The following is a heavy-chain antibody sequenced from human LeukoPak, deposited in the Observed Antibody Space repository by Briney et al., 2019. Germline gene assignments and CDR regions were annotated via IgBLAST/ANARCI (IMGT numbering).Heavy chain of an antibody. CDR3: ARDADGTDIVGNTLDF. D-gene: IGHD1-26*01. Sequence: GGSLTLSCAASGFTFSSHAMNWVRQAPRQGMGWVSEISGSGDSTYYADSAKSRLTIISDNSEKKVYLQMQSLRTDATAIYYFARDADGTDIVGNTLDFWGQGTLVTVSS. CDR1: GFTFSSHA. V-gene: IGHV3-23*01. J-gene: IGHJ4*02. CDR2: ISGSGDST.